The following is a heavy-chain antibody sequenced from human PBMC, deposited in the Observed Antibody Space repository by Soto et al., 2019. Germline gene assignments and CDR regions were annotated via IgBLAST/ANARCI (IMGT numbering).Heavy chain of an antibody. CDR1: GFSLTTSGVG. Sequence: QITLKESGPPLVKPTQTLTLTCTFSGFSLTTSGVGVGWIRQPPGKALEWLALIYWDDDERYSPSLKSRLTITKDTSKNQVVLTMTNMDPVDTATYYCVQRRDAFDCWGQGTLVTVSS. V-gene: IGHV2-5*02. CDR3: VQRRDAFDC. CDR2: IYWDDDE. J-gene: IGHJ4*02.